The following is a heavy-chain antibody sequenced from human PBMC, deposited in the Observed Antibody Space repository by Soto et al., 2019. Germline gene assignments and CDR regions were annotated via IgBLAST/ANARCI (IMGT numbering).Heavy chain of an antibody. CDR2: ISYDGSNK. CDR3: ARDAYSSGPNWFDP. V-gene: IGHV3-30-3*01. Sequence: PGGSLRLSCAASGFTFSSYAMHWVRQAPGKGLEWVAVISYDGSNKYYADSVKGRFTISRDNSKNTLYLQMNSLRAEDTAVYYCARDAYSSGPNWFDPWGQGNLVTVSS. CDR1: GFTFSSYA. J-gene: IGHJ5*02. D-gene: IGHD6-19*01.